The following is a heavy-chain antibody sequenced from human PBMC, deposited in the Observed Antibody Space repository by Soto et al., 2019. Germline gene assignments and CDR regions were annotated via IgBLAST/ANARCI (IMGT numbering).Heavy chain of an antibody. Sequence: GASVMVSCKASGNTFTSYDINWVRQATGHGLEWMGWINPNSGNIGYAQKFQGRVTMTRDTAIRTAYMEVSRLRSDDTAVYYCARGRASGSYYLLDYWGQGTLVTVSS. CDR2: INPNSGNI. CDR1: GNTFTSYD. J-gene: IGHJ4*02. CDR3: ARGRASGSYYLLDY. V-gene: IGHV1-8*01. D-gene: IGHD3-10*01.